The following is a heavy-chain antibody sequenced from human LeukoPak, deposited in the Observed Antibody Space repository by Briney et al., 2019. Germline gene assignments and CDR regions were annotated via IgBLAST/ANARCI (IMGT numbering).Heavy chain of an antibody. CDR1: GFTFRNYV. CDR3: AREGYYGSGSPPSLYFDY. D-gene: IGHD3-10*01. CDR2: TSSDLNVK. V-gene: IGHV3-30-3*01. J-gene: IGHJ4*02. Sequence: QPGGSLRLSCAASGFTFRNYVIHWVRQAPGKGLEWVAVTSSDLNVKLYADSVKGRFTISRDNSRSTLYLQMNSLRPEDTAIYHCAREGYYGSGSPPSLYFDYWGQGTLVTVSS.